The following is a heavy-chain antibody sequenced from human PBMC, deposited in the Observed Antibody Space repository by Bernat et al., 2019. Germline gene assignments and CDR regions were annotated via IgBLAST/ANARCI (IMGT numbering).Heavy chain of an antibody. J-gene: IGHJ4*02. D-gene: IGHD3-3*01. CDR2: MNPNSGNT. V-gene: IGHV1-8*01. Sequence: GAEVKKPGASVKVSCKASGYTFTSYDINWVRQATGQGLEWMGWMNPNSGNTGYAQKFQGRVTMTRNTSISTAYMELSSQRSEDTAVYYCARGSRIRANNDFWSGYFYYFDYWGQGTLVTVSS. CDR1: GYTFTSYD. CDR3: ARGSRIRANNDFWSGYFYYFDY.